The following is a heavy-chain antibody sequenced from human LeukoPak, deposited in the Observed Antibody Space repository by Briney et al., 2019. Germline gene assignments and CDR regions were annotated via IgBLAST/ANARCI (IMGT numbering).Heavy chain of an antibody. V-gene: IGHV4-39*01. Sequence: SETLSLTCTVSGGSISSSSYYWGWIRQPPGKGLEWIGSIYYSGSTHYNSSLKSRVTISVDTSKNQFSLKLNSVTAADTAIYYCARQTQRRITIFGVVIRDYWGQGTLVTVSS. CDR3: ARQTQRRITIFGVVIRDY. CDR2: IYYSGST. J-gene: IGHJ4*02. D-gene: IGHD3-3*01. CDR1: GGSISSSSYY.